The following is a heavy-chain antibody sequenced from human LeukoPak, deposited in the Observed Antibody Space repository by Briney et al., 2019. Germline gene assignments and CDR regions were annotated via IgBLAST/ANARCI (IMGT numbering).Heavy chain of an antibody. V-gene: IGHV3-48*03. CDR2: ISSSDSTI. J-gene: IGHJ4*02. D-gene: IGHD4-23*01. CDR1: GFTFSSYE. Sequence: GGSLRLSCAASGFTFSSYEMHWVRQPPGKGLEWVSYISSSDSTIYYADSVKGRFTISRDNAKNSFYLQMNSLRAEDTAVYYCARDYGGSSPFDYWGQGTLVTVSS. CDR3: ARDYGGSSPFDY.